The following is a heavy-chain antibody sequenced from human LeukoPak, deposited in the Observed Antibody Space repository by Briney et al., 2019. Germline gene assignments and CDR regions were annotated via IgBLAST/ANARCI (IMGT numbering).Heavy chain of an antibody. CDR1: GGSFSGCY. CDR3: ARGGGPLRYFDWLSQGSYYYCMDV. J-gene: IGHJ6*02. D-gene: IGHD3-9*01. V-gene: IGHV4-34*01. CDR2: INHSGST. Sequence: PSETLSLTCAVYGGSFSGCYWSWIRQPPGKGLEWIGEINHSGSTNYNPSLKSRVTISVDTSKNQFSLKLSSVTAADTAVYYCARGGGPLRYFDWLSQGSYYYCMDVWGQGTTVTVSS.